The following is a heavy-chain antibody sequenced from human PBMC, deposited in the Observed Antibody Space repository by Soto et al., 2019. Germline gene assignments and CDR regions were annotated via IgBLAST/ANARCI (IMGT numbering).Heavy chain of an antibody. V-gene: IGHV1-46*01. Sequence: ASVKVSCKASGYTLTSYYLHWVRQAPGQGPEWMGIINPSGGITNDAQKFQDRVTMTSDTSTSTVYMELSSLRSDDTAVYYCARGISTTRYYYYYGMDVWGQGTTVTV. CDR1: GYTLTSYY. CDR2: INPSGGIT. D-gene: IGHD1-1*01. J-gene: IGHJ6*02. CDR3: ARGISTTRYYYYYGMDV.